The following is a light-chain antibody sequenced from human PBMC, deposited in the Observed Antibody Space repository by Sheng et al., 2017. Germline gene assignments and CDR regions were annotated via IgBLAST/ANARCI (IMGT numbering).Light chain of an antibody. V-gene: IGKV3D-7*01. CDR1: ESISSY. CDR3: QQDYNLL. J-gene: IGKJ4*01. CDR2: GAS. Sequence: EIVVTQSPGTLSLSPGERATLSCRTSESISSYLAWYQLRPGQAPRLLIYGASTRATGIPARFSGSGSGTDFTLTISSLQPEDFAVYYCQQDYNLLFGGGTKVEIK.